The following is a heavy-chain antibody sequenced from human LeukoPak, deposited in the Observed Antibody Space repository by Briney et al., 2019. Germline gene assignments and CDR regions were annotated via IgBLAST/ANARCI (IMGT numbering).Heavy chain of an antibody. Sequence: ASVKVSCKASGYTFTGYYMHWVRQAPGQGLEWMGWINPNSGGTNYAQKFQGRVTMTRDTSISTAYMELSRLRSDDTAVYYCARDKTYYDSRGYYHYWGQGTLVTVSS. D-gene: IGHD3-22*01. V-gene: IGHV1-2*02. CDR2: INPNSGGT. J-gene: IGHJ4*02. CDR3: ARDKTYYDSRGYYHY. CDR1: GYTFTGYY.